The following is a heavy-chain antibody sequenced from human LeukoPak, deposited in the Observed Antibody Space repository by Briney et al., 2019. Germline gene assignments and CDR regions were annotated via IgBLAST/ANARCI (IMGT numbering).Heavy chain of an antibody. V-gene: IGHV1-18*01. D-gene: IGHD6-13*01. CDR3: AKVAGDRMDH. Sequence: AAVKVSCKASGYTFATYGFCWVRQAPGHGLEWMGWISANSGKTDYAQKFQGRVTMTTDTSTTTAYMELRSLRPDDTALYFCAKVAGDRMDHWGQGTLLTVSS. CDR1: GYTFATYG. CDR2: ISANSGKT. J-gene: IGHJ4*02.